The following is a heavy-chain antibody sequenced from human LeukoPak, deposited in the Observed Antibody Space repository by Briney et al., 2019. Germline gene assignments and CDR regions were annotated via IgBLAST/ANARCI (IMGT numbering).Heavy chain of an antibody. Sequence: PSQTLSLTCTVSGVSISSGGYYWRWLRQHPGKGLEWIGYIYYSGSTYYNPSVKSRVTISVDTSKNQFSLKLSSVTAADTAVYYCARSDYDILTGYDYWGQGTLVTVSS. CDR3: ARSDYDILTGYDY. CDR1: GVSISSGGYY. J-gene: IGHJ4*02. D-gene: IGHD3-9*01. V-gene: IGHV4-31*03. CDR2: IYYSGST.